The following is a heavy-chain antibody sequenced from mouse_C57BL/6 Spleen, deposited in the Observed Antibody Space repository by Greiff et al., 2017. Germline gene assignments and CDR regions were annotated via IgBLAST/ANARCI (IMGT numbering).Heavy chain of an antibody. CDR1: GFTFSDYG. J-gene: IGHJ4*01. CDR2: ISSGSSTI. Sequence: EVKVVESGGGLVKPGGSLKLSCAASGFTFSDYGMHWVRQAPEKGLEWVAYISSGSSTIYYADTVKGRFIISRDNAKNTLFLQMTSLRSEDTAMYYCARRRIYYGNYGNAMDYWGQGTSVTVSS. CDR3: ARRRIYYGNYGNAMDY. V-gene: IGHV5-17*01. D-gene: IGHD2-1*01.